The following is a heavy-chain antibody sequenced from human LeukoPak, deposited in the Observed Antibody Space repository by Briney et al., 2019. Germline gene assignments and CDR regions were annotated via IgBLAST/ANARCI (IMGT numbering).Heavy chain of an antibody. CDR1: GYTFTSYY. Sequence: GASVKVSCKASGYTFTSYYMHWVRRAPGQGLEWMGIINPSGGSTSYAQKFQGRVTMTRDTSTSTVYMELSSLRSEDTAVYYCARDRSVRAYCGGDCYYYYYYGMDVWGQGTTVTVSS. V-gene: IGHV1-46*01. CDR3: ARDRSVRAYCGGDCYYYYYYGMDV. CDR2: INPSGGST. D-gene: IGHD2-21*02. J-gene: IGHJ6*02.